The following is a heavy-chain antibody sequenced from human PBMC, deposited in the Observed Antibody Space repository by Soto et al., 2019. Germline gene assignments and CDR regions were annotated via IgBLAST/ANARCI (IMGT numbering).Heavy chain of an antibody. V-gene: IGHV3-30-3*01. CDR3: VTAVAAGGY. CDR2: ISFDGSNP. CDR1: GVTFSNSA. Sequence: QGQLVESGGGVVQPGRSLRLSCAASGVTFSNSAMHWVCQAPGKGMEWIAGISFDGSNPHYADSVEGRFTISRDNSKSTLYLQMNSLRTDDTALYFCVTAVAAGGYWGQGTLVTVSS. D-gene: IGHD6-19*01. J-gene: IGHJ4*02.